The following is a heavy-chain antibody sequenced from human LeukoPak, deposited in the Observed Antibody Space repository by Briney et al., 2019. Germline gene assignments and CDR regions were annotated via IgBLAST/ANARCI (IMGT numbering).Heavy chain of an antibody. D-gene: IGHD1-26*01. J-gene: IGHJ4*02. CDR2: MNPNSGST. V-gene: IGHV1-8*01. CDR1: GYTFTSYD. CDR3: ARAVTLRGIDY. Sequence: GASVKVSCKASGYTFTSYDFNWVRQATGQGLEWMGWMNPNSGSTGYAQKFQGRVTMTRNTSISTAYMELSSLRSEDTAVYYCARAVTLRGIDYWGQGTLVTVSS.